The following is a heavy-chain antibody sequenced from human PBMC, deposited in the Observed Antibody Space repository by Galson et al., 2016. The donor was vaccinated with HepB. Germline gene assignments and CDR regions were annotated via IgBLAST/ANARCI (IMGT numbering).Heavy chain of an antibody. Sequence: SLRLSCAASRFTFSSYAVHWVRQAPGKGLEWVAVISYDGSYKYYADSVKGRFTISRDNSKNTLYLQMNSLRAEDSAVYYGARDYSFPIGGDSGRGYYFDNWGQGTLVTVSS. D-gene: IGHD2-21*02. CDR3: ARDYSFPIGGDSGRGYYFDN. CDR2: ISYDGSYK. CDR1: RFTFSSYA. V-gene: IGHV3-30*04. J-gene: IGHJ4*02.